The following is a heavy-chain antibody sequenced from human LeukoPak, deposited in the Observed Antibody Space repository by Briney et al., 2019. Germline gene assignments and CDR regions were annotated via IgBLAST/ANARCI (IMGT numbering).Heavy chain of an antibody. Sequence: GASVKVSCKASGYTFTGYYMHWVRQAPGQGLEWMGWINPNSGGTNYAQKFQGRVTMTRNTSISTAYMELSSLRSEDTAVYYCARDVDTAMATRDYWGQGTLVTVSS. CDR1: GYTFTGYY. CDR3: ARDVDTAMATRDY. V-gene: IGHV1-2*02. D-gene: IGHD5-18*01. J-gene: IGHJ4*02. CDR2: INPNSGGT.